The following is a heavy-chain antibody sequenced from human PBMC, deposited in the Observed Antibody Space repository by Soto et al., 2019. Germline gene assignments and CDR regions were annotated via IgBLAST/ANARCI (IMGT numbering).Heavy chain of an antibody. CDR3: ARDRVTGTTHAFDI. D-gene: IGHD1-1*01. CDR2: IYYSGST. CDR1: GGSISIYY. V-gene: IGHV4-59*01. Sequence: QVQLQESGPGLVKPSETLSLTCTVSGGSISIYYWSWIRQPPGKGLEWIGYIYYSGSTNYNPSLKSRVTISVDTSKNQFSLKLSSVTAADTAVYYCARDRVTGTTHAFDIWGQGTMVTVSS. J-gene: IGHJ3*02.